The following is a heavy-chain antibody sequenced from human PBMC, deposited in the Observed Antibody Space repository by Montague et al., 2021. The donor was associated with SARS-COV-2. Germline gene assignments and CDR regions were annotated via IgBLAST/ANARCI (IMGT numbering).Heavy chain of an antibody. CDR3: AGKVLTVPADY. Sequence: SETLSLTCAVSGVSITSTNWWSLVRQPPGKRLEWIGEISSGGIATYNTSLKSRATISIDRSRNLFSLKLSSVTAADTAIYYCAGKVLTVPADYWGQRTLVTVS. CDR2: ISSGGIA. CDR1: GVSITSTNW. J-gene: IGHJ4*02. V-gene: IGHV4-4*02. D-gene: IGHD4-11*01.